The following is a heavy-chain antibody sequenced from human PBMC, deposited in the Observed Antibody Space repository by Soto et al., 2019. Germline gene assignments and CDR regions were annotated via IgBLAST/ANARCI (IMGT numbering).Heavy chain of an antibody. CDR2: IYWDDDK. J-gene: IGHJ3*02. V-gene: IGHV2-5*02. CDR3: AHKIAAAGTGAFDI. CDR1: GFSLSTSGVG. D-gene: IGHD6-13*01. Sequence: QITLKESGPTLVKPTQTLTLTCTFSGFSLSTSGVGVGWIRQPPGKALEWLALIYWDDDKRYSPSLKSRLTITKDTSKYQLVLTMTNMDPVDTATYYCAHKIAAAGTGAFDIWGQGTMVTFSS.